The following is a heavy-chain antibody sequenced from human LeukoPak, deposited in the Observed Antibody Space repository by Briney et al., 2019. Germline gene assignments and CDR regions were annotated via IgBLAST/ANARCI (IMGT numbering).Heavy chain of an antibody. Sequence: SQTLSLTCAVSGGSISSGGYSWSWIRQPPGKGPEWIGYIYHSGSTNYNPSLKSRVTISVDTSKNQFSLKLSSVTAADTAVYYCARGPWRGGGYPPEHYYYGMDVWGQGTTVTVSS. V-gene: IGHV4-30-2*01. D-gene: IGHD2-21*01. CDR2: IYHSGST. J-gene: IGHJ6*02. CDR1: GGSISSGGYS. CDR3: ARGPWRGGGYPPEHYYYGMDV.